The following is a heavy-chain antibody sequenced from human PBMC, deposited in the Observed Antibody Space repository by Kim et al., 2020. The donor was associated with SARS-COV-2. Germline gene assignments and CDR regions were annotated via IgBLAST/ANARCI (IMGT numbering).Heavy chain of an antibody. CDR2: IKQDGSEK. J-gene: IGHJ3*02. CDR3: AREIGGLWSNDAFDI. Sequence: GGSLRLSCAASGFTFSSYWMSWVRQAPGKGLEWVANIKQDGSEKYYVDSVKGRFTISRDNAKNSLYLQMNSLRAEDTAVYYCAREIGGLWSNDAFDIWGQGTMVTVSS. D-gene: IGHD2-21*01. V-gene: IGHV3-7*05. CDR1: GFTFSSYW.